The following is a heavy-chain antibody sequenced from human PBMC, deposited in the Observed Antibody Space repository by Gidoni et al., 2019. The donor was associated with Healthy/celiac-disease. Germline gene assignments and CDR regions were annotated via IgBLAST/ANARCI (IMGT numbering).Heavy chain of an antibody. CDR1: GFTFRSYE. Sequence: EVQLVESGGGLVQPAGSLRLSCAASGFTFRSYEMNWVRQAPGKGLEWVSYISSSGSTIYYADSVKGRFTISRDNAKNSLYLQMNSLRAEDTAVYYCARDWIVVVATIYYGMDVWGQGTTVTVSS. CDR2: ISSSGSTI. CDR3: ARDWIVVVATIYYGMDV. J-gene: IGHJ6*02. V-gene: IGHV3-48*03. D-gene: IGHD2-15*01.